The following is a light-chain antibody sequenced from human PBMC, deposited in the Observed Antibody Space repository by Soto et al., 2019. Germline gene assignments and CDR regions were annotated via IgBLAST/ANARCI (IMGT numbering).Light chain of an antibody. CDR3: QQRSNWHPALT. V-gene: IGKV3-11*01. CDR1: QSVSSY. Sequence: EIVLTQSPATLSLSPGERATLSCRASQSVSSYLAWYQQKPGQAPRLLIYDASNRATGIPARFSGSGSGTDFTLTLSSLEPEDFAVYYCQQRSNWHPALTFSGGTKVEIK. J-gene: IGKJ4*01. CDR2: DAS.